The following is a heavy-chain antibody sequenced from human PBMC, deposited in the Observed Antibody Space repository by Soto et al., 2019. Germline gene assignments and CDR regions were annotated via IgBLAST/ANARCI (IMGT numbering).Heavy chain of an antibody. CDR2: ISGSGGST. D-gene: IGHD3-10*02. Sequence: EVQLLESGGGLVQTGGSLRLSCAASGLSFSSYAMSWVRQAPGKGVEWVSAISGSGGSTYYADSVKGRFTISRDNSKNTLYLQMNSLRAEDTAVYYCAKDPMFRNCFDLWGQGTLITVSS. V-gene: IGHV3-23*01. J-gene: IGHJ5*02. CDR3: AKDPMFRNCFDL. CDR1: GLSFSSYA.